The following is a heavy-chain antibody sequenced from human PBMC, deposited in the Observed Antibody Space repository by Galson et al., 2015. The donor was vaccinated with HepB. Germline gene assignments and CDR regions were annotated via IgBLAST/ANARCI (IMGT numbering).Heavy chain of an antibody. CDR3: ARHTYSSSWYELAFDI. V-gene: IGHV4-59*08. J-gene: IGHJ3*02. CDR2: IYYSGST. Sequence: SETLSLTCTVSGGSISSYYWSWIRQPPGKGLEWIGYIYYSGSTNYNPSLKSRVTISVDTSKNQFSLKLSSVTAADTAVYYCARHTYSSSWYELAFDIWGQGTMVTVSS. CDR1: GGSISSYY. D-gene: IGHD6-13*01.